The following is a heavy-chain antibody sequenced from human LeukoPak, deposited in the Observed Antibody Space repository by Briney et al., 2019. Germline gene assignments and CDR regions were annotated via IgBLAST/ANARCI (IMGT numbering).Heavy chain of an antibody. Sequence: SETLSLTCTVSGYSISSGYYWGWIRQPPGKGLEWIGSIYHSGSTYYNPSLKSRVTISVDTSKNQFSLKLSSVTAADTAVYYCARVRDYYDSSGPHDAFDIWGQGTMVTVSS. CDR1: GYSISSGYY. CDR2: IYHSGST. CDR3: ARVRDYYDSSGPHDAFDI. V-gene: IGHV4-38-2*02. J-gene: IGHJ3*02. D-gene: IGHD3-22*01.